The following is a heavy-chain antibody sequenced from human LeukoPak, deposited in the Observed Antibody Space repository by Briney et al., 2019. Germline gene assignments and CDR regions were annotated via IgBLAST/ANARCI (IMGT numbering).Heavy chain of an antibody. CDR2: MNPNSGNT. D-gene: IGHD3-22*01. J-gene: IGHJ3*02. CDR1: GYTFTSYD. Sequence: GASVKVSCKASGYTFTSYDINWVRQATGQGLEWMGWMNPNSGNTGYAQKFQGRVTITRNTSISTAYMELSSLRSEDTAVYYCATGYPLRGWLLLPHAFDIWGQGTMVTVSS. CDR3: ATGYPLRGWLLLPHAFDI. V-gene: IGHV1-8*03.